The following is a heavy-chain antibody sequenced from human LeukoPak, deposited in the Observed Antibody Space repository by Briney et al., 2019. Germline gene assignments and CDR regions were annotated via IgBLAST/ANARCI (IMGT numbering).Heavy chain of an antibody. V-gene: IGHV3-53*01. CDR3: KRVVTTSHHFFDS. CDR1: GFTVSNDY. CDR2: IYGGGDT. Sequence: GGSLRLSCVLSGFTVSNDYISWVRQAPGKGLEWVSVIYGGGDTYYADSVRGRFTISRDNFENTLFLQMDSLRPEDTAVYYCKRVVTTSHHFFDSWVQGTLVTVSS. J-gene: IGHJ4*02. D-gene: IGHD4-17*01.